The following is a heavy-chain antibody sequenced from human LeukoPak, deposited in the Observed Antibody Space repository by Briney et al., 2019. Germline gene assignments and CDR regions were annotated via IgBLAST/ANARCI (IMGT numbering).Heavy chain of an antibody. CDR1: GYIFTSHF. CDR2: IYPGGNYT. J-gene: IGHJ4*02. CDR3: ARATDQEFDY. Sequence: ASVKVSCTAAGYIFTSHFMHWVRQAPGQGLEWMGIIYPGGNYTNYAQKFHDRVTMTRDTSASTIYMELSSLKSEDTAVYYCARATDQEFDYWGQGTVVTVSS. D-gene: IGHD2-2*01. V-gene: IGHV1-46*01.